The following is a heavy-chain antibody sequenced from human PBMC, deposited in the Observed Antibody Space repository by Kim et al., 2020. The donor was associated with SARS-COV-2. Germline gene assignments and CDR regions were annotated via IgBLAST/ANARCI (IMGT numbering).Heavy chain of an antibody. CDR3: ARDPFRVTGICPCYHYYG. V-gene: IGHV3-53*01. Sequence: GGSLRLSCAASGFTVSSNYMSWVRQAPGKGLEWVSVIYSSGSAYYADSVKGRFTISRDNSKNTLYLQMNSLRAEDTAVYYCARDPFRVTGICPCYHYYG. D-gene: IGHD1-1*01. CDR2: IYSSGSA. J-gene: IGHJ6*01. CDR1: GFTVSSNY.